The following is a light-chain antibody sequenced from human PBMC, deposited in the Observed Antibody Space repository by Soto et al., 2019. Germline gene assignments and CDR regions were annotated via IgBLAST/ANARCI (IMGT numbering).Light chain of an antibody. CDR1: QSVSSTY. V-gene: IGKV3-20*01. J-gene: IGKJ1*01. Sequence: EIVLTQSPGTLSLSPGERATLSCRASQSVSSTYLAWYQQKPGQAPRLLIYGASNRATGIPDRFSGSGSGTDFTLTISRLEPEDVAVYYCQQYGGSRWTFGQGTRVHI. CDR2: GAS. CDR3: QQYGGSRWT.